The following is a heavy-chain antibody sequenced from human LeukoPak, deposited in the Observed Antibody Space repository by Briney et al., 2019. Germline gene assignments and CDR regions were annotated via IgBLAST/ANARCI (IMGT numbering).Heavy chain of an antibody. V-gene: IGHV3-66*01. CDR1: GFTVSSNY. CDR3: AREDGIVGAHFDY. D-gene: IGHD1-26*01. CDR2: IHSGGST. Sequence: GGSLRLSCAASGFTVSSNYMSWVRQAPGKGLEWVSVIHSGGSTYYADSVKGRFTISRDNSKNTLYLQMNSLRAEDTAVYYCAREDGIVGAHFDYWGQGTLVTVSS. J-gene: IGHJ4*02.